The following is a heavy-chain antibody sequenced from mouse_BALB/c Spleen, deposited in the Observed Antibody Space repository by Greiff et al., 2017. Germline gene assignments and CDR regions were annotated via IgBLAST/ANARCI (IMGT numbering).Heavy chain of an antibody. D-gene: IGHD2-2*01. J-gene: IGHJ2*01. Sequence: QVQLQQSGAELMKPGASVKISCKATGYTFSSYWIEWVKQRPGHGLEWIGEILPGSGSTNYNEKFKGKATFTADPSSNTAYMQLSSLTSEDSAVYYSARCGYDAGYYFDYWGQGTTLTVSS. CDR2: ILPGSGST. CDR1: GYTFSSYW. V-gene: IGHV1-9*01. CDR3: ARCGYDAGYYFDY.